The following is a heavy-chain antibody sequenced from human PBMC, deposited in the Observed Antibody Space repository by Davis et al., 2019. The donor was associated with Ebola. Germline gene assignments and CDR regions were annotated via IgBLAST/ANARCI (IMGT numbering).Heavy chain of an antibody. V-gene: IGHV3-43D*03. CDR2: LSWDGGST. CDR1: GFTFDDYA. CDR3: AKGPHYDFWSGPFDY. D-gene: IGHD3-3*01. Sequence: GESLKISCAAPGFTFDDYAMHWVRQAPGKGLEWVSLLSWDGGSTYYADPVKGRFTISRDNSKNTLYLQMNSLRAEDTAVYYCAKGPHYDFWSGPFDYWGQGTLVTVSS. J-gene: IGHJ4*02.